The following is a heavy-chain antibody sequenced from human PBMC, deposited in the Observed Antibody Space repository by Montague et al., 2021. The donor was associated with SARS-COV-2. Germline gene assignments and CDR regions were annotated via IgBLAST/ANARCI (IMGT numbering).Heavy chain of an antibody. CDR2: ISSSGSTI. CDR3: ARASLPGVRGYYYGMDV. V-gene: IGHV3-48*03. D-gene: IGHD3-10*01. Sequence: SLRLSCAASGFTFSSYEMNWVRQAPGKGLEWVSYISSSGSTIYYADSVKGRFTISRDNAKNSLYLQMNSLRAEDTAVYYCARASLPGVRGYYYGMDVWGQGTTVTVSS. CDR1: GFTFSSYE. J-gene: IGHJ6*02.